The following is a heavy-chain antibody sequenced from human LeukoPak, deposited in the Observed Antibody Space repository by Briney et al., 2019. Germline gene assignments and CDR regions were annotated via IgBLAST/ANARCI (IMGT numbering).Heavy chain of an antibody. CDR3: ARHQWVPAFDI. CDR2: IYYSGST. J-gene: IGHJ3*02. CDR1: DEPFSGYY. D-gene: IGHD1-26*01. V-gene: IGHV4-59*08. Sequence: SETLSLTCAISDEPFSGYYWGWIRQPPGKGLEWIGYIYYSGSTNYNPSLKSRVTISVDTSKNQFSLKLNSVTAADTAVYYCARHQWVPAFDIWGQGTMVTVSP.